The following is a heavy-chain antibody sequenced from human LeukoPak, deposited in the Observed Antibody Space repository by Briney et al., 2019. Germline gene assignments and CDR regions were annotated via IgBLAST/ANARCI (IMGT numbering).Heavy chain of an antibody. CDR3: AREGLYSGSPMADY. J-gene: IGHJ4*02. D-gene: IGHD1-26*01. V-gene: IGHV1-18*01. CDR1: GYTFTSYG. Sequence: ASVKVSCKASGYTFTSYGITWVRQAPGQGLEWMGWISPYNGNTNYARELQGRVTMTTDTSTNTAYMELRSLRSDDTAVYYCAREGLYSGSPMADYWGQGTLVTVSS. CDR2: ISPYNGNT.